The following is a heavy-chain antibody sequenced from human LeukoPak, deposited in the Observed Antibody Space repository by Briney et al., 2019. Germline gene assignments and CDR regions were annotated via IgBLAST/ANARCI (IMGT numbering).Heavy chain of an antibody. Sequence: PSETLSLTCTVSGGSISSYYWSWIRQPPGKGLEWIGYIYYSGSTNYNPSLKSRVTISVDTSKNQFSLKLSSVTAADTAVYYCARDSSSSGWWDFDYWGQGTLVTVSS. D-gene: IGHD6-19*01. V-gene: IGHV4-59*01. CDR2: IYYSGST. J-gene: IGHJ4*02. CDR1: GGSISSYY. CDR3: ARDSSSSGWWDFDY.